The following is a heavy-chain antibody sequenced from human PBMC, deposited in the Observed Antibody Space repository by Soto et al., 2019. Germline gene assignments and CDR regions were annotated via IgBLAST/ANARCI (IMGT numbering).Heavy chain of an antibody. CDR2: IIPIFGTA. D-gene: IGHD3-22*01. J-gene: IGHJ4*02. CDR3: ARDEPSYYDSSGYYMRY. CDR1: GGTFSSYA. Sequence: QVQLVQSGAEVKKPGSSVKVSCKASGGTFSSYAISWVRQAPGQGLEWMGGIIPIFGTANYAQKFQGRVTITADESTSTAYMERSSLRSEDTAVYYCARDEPSYYDSSGYYMRYWGQGTLVTVSS. V-gene: IGHV1-69*01.